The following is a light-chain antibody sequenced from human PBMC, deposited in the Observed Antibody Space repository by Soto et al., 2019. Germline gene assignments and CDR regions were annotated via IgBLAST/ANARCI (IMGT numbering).Light chain of an antibody. V-gene: IGKV3-20*01. CDR1: QSVSSNY. CDR2: GAS. J-gene: IGKJ3*01. Sequence: DIVLTQSPGTLSLSPGEGATLSCRASQSVSSNYLSWSQQKPGQAPRLLIYGASNRAAGIPDRFSGSGSGTDFTLTISRLETEDFAVYYCQQYGSSPLTFGPGTKVDTK. CDR3: QQYGSSPLT.